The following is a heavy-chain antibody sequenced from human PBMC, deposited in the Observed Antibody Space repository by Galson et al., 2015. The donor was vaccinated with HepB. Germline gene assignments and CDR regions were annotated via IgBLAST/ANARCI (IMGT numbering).Heavy chain of an antibody. Sequence: SLRLSCAASEFTFSSYWMNWVRQAPGKGLEWVANINPDGSEEYYVASLKGRFTISRDNAKNSLYLQMDSLRAEDTAVYYCARRISLVRGIITKPDYDYGMDVWGQGTTVTVAS. D-gene: IGHD3-10*01. V-gene: IGHV3-7*03. J-gene: IGHJ6*02. CDR2: INPDGSEE. CDR3: ARRISLVRGIITKPDYDYGMDV. CDR1: EFTFSSYW.